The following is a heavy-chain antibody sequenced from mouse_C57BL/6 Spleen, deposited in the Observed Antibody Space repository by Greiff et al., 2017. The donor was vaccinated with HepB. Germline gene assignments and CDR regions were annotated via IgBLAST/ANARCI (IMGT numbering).Heavy chain of an antibody. CDR3: ARDQKGYGTYPWFAY. J-gene: IGHJ3*01. V-gene: IGHV5-4*01. Sequence: EVKLVESGGGLVKPGGSLKLSCAASGFTFSSYAMSWVRQTPEKRLEWVATISDGGSYTYYPDNVKGRFTISRDNAKNNMYLQMSHLKSEDTAMYYCARDQKGYGTYPWFAYWGQGTLVTVSA. CDR1: GFTFSSYA. D-gene: IGHD2-1*01. CDR2: ISDGGSYT.